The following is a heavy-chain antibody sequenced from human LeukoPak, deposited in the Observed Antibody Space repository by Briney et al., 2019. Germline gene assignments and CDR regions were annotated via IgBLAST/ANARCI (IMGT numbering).Heavy chain of an antibody. J-gene: IGHJ4*02. Sequence: PEASVKVSCKASGYTFTSNYIHWVRQAPGQGLEWMGMIYPRDGSTSYAQKFQGRVTVTRDTSTSTVHMELSGLRSEDTAVYYCARDQEGFDYWGQGTLATVSS. CDR1: GYTFTSNY. CDR2: IYPRDGST. CDR3: ARDQEGFDY. V-gene: IGHV1-46*01.